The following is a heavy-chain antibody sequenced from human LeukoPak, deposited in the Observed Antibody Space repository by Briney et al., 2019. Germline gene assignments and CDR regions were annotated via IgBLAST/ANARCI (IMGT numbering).Heavy chain of an antibody. J-gene: IGHJ6*02. V-gene: IGHV4-59*01. CDR3: ARDQYCSGGSCYGMDV. CDR2: IYYSGST. Sequence: PSETLSLTCTVSGGSISSYYWSWIRQPPGKGLEWIGYIYYSGSTNYNPSLKSRVTISVGTSKNQFSLKLSSVTAADTAVYYCARDQYCSGGSCYGMDVWGQGTTVTVSS. D-gene: IGHD2-15*01. CDR1: GGSISSYY.